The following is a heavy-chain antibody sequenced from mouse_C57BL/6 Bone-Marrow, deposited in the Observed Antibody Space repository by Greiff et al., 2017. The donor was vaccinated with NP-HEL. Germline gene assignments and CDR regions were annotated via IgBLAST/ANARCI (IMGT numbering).Heavy chain of an antibody. J-gene: IGHJ2*01. Sequence: VQLQQSGAELARPGASVKLSCKASGYTFTSYGISWVKQRTGRGLEWIGKIYPRSGSTYYNEKFKGKATLTADKPSSTAYMELRSLTSEDSAVDFCAREKDDGGYFDYWGQGTTLTVSS. CDR2: IYPRSGST. CDR1: GYTFTSYG. V-gene: IGHV1-81*01. D-gene: IGHD2-12*01. CDR3: AREKDDGGYFDY.